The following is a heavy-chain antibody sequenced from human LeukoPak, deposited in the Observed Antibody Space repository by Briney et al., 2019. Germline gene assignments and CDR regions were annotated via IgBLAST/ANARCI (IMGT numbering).Heavy chain of an antibody. CDR3: AKSLTGGDSYYFDY. D-gene: IGHD2-21*02. Sequence: GGSLRLSCAASGFTFSSYAMSWDRQAPGKGLEWVSAISGSGGSTYYADSVKGRFTISRDNSKNTLYLQMNSLRAEDTAVYYCAKSLTGGDSYYFDYWGQGTLVTVSS. CDR1: GFTFSSYA. V-gene: IGHV3-23*01. J-gene: IGHJ4*02. CDR2: ISGSGGST.